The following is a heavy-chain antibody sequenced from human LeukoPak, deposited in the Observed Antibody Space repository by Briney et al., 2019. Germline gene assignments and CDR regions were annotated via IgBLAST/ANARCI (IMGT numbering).Heavy chain of an antibody. CDR1: GGSISSYY. CDR2: IYYSGST. V-gene: IGHV4-59*01. J-gene: IGHJ6*03. CDR3: ARGCSSTSCSRSEYYYYYYYMDV. Sequence: SETLSLTCTVSGGSISSYYWSWIRQPPGKGLEWIGYIYYSGSTNYNPSLKSRVTISVDTSKNQFSLKLSSVTAVDTAVYYCARGCSSTSCSRSEYYYYYYYMDVWGKGTTVTVSS. D-gene: IGHD2-2*01.